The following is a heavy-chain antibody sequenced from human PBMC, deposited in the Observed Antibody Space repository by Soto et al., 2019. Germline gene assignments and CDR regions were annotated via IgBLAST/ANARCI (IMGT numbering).Heavy chain of an antibody. Sequence: SETLSLTCTVSGASITFGGYSWSWIRQTPGKGLEWIGYINHLETTFYNPSFESRLTLSIDRAKNQFSLKLHSMSAADRAVYFCARGGGSDSFDYWGQGTLVTVSS. CDR2: INHLETT. D-gene: IGHD1-26*01. CDR1: GASITFGGYS. CDR3: ARGGGSDSFDY. V-gene: IGHV4-30-2*01. J-gene: IGHJ4*02.